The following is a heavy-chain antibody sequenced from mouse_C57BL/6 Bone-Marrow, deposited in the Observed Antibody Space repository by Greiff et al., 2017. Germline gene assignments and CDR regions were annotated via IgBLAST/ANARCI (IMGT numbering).Heavy chain of an antibody. CDR1: GYTFTSYG. J-gene: IGHJ2*01. CDR3: ASPMTTVLADY. V-gene: IGHV1-81*01. D-gene: IGHD1-1*01. CDR2: IYPRSGNT. Sequence: QVQLQQSGAELARPGASVKLSCKASGYTFTSYGISWVKQRTGQGLEWIGEIYPRSGNTYYNEKFKGKATLTADKSSSTAYMELRSLTSEDSAVYFCASPMTTVLADYWGQGTTLTVSS.